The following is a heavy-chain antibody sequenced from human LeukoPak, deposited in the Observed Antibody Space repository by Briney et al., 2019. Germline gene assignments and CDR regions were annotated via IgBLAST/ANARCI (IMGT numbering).Heavy chain of an antibody. CDR3: ARQTYYGAIFDY. CDR2: IYYSGST. J-gene: IGHJ4*02. Sequence: PSETLSLTCTVSGGSISSSSYYWGWIRQPPGKGLEWIGSIYYSGSTYYNPSLKSRVTISVDTSKNQFSLKLSSVTAADTAVYYCARQTYYGAIFDYWGQGTLVTVSS. D-gene: IGHD3-10*01. V-gene: IGHV4-39*01. CDR1: GGSISSSSYY.